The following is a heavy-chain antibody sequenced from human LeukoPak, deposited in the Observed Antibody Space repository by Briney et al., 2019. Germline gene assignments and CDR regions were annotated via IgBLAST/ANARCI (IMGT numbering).Heavy chain of an antibody. CDR1: GFTFSSYA. D-gene: IGHD3-16*01. J-gene: IGHJ4*02. V-gene: IGHV3-30-3*01. CDR2: ISYDGSNK. Sequence: QAGGSLRLSCAASGFTFSSYAMHWVRQAPGKGLEWLAVISYDGSNKYYADSVKGRFTISRDNSKNTLYLQMNSLRAEDTALYYCVRGQSTAWGLDYWGQGTLVTVSS. CDR3: VRGQSTAWGLDY.